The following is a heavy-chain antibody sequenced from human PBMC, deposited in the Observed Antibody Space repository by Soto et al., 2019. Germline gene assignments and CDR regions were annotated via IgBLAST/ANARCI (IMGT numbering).Heavy chain of an antibody. CDR2: ISGSAGTT. V-gene: IGHV3-23*01. CDR3: SQERKSWRYLGGYY. J-gene: IGHJ4*02. Sequence: EVQLLESGGGLVQPGGSLRLSCAASGFTFSSYDINWVRKAPGKGLEWVSGISGSAGTTYYADSVKGRFTISRDNSKDTLYLQMNSLCAEYTAVYYCSQERKSWRYLGGYYWCQGTLVTCSS. D-gene: IGHD3-16*01. CDR1: GFTFSSYD.